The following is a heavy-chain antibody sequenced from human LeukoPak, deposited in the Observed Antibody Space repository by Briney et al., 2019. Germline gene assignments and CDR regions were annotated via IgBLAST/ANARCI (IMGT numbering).Heavy chain of an antibody. J-gene: IGHJ4*02. CDR1: GYSFTSYG. CDR2: ISAYNGNT. CDR3: ATDRTTAYGGNSG. D-gene: IGHD4-23*01. V-gene: IGHV1-18*01. Sequence: GASVKVSCKASGYSFTSYGISWVRQAPGQGLEWMGWISAYNGNTNYAQNFQGRVTMTTDTSTSTAYMELRSLRSDDTAVYYRATDRTTAYGGNSGWGQGTLVTVSS.